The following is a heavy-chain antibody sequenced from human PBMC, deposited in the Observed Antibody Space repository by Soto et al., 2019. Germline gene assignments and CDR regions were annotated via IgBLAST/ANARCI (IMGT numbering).Heavy chain of an antibody. CDR1: GFSVSSNY. V-gene: IGHV3-53*01. Sequence: SLRLSCAISGFSVSSNYLSWVRQAPGKGLEWVSVHYSGGSTYYADSVQGRFTISRDKSNNTLYLQMRRVRAEDTAVYFCARHRHPRGTVGATSPLDPWGQGTQVTVSS. CDR3: ARHRHPRGTVGATSPLDP. CDR2: HYSGGST. J-gene: IGHJ5*02. D-gene: IGHD1-26*01.